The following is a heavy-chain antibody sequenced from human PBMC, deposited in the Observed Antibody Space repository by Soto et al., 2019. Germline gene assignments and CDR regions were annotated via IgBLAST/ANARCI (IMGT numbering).Heavy chain of an antibody. CDR2: ISAYNGNT. CDR1: GYTFTSYG. Sequence: QVQLVQSGAEVKKPGASVKVSCKASGYTFTSYGISWVRQAPGQGLEWMGWISAYNGNTNYAQKLQGRVTMTTDTSTSTAYMELRSLRSDDTAVYYCARDTIVVLVPAAQNYYYYYGMDVWGQGTTVTVSS. CDR3: ARDTIVVLVPAAQNYYYYYGMDV. V-gene: IGHV1-18*01. J-gene: IGHJ6*02. D-gene: IGHD2-2*01.